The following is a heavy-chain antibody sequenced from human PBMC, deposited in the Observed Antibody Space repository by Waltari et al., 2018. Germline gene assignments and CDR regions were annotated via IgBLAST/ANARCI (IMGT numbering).Heavy chain of an antibody. D-gene: IGHD2-15*01. Sequence: QVQLQESGPGLVKPSETLSLTCTVPGGSITAYYWSWIRQPPGKGLEWIGHIYYNGNTDSNPSRKSRVTISVDTSKMQFSLKLSSVTAADTAVYYCARELYGGNSRPYDYWGQGTLVTVSS. V-gene: IGHV4-59*01. CDR2: IYYNGNT. CDR1: GGSITAYY. CDR3: ARELYGGNSRPYDY. J-gene: IGHJ4*02.